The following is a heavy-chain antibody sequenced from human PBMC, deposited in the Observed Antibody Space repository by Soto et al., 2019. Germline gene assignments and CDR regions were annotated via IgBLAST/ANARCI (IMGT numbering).Heavy chain of an antibody. D-gene: IGHD3-10*01. J-gene: IGHJ4*02. CDR3: ARGAGSGKYHYGFNYFDF. CDR2: IIPFINIA. CDR1: GSTFSNCT. Sequence: QVQLVQSGAEVKKPGSSVKVSCKTSGSTFSNCTIHWVRQAPGQGPEWMGRIIPFINIAKYAQQFQDRVTNTADKSTSTAYMELSSLRSEDTAIYYCARGAGSGKYHYGFNYFDFWGQGTLVTVSA. V-gene: IGHV1-69*02.